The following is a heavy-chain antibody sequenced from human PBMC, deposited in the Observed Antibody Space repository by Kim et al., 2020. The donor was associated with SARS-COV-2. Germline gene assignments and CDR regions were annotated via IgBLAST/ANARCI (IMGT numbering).Heavy chain of an antibody. CDR2: ISSSSTFI. V-gene: IGHV3-21*01. CDR1: GFTFSTYS. J-gene: IGHJ2*01. Sequence: GGSLRLSCAASGFTFSTYSMNWVRQAPGKGLEWVSSISSSSTFINYADSVKGRITITRDNAKNSLYLQMNSLRAEDTAVYYCARDHHLELGYFDLWGRGTLVTVSS. CDR3: ARDHHLELGYFDL. D-gene: IGHD3-3*01.